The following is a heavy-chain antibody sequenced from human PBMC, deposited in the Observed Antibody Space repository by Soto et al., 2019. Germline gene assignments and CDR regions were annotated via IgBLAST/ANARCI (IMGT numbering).Heavy chain of an antibody. J-gene: IGHJ4*02. CDR3: ARSAVSPFGGLIGPFDY. D-gene: IGHD3-16*02. CDR1: GYTFTSYA. CDR2: INAGNGKT. V-gene: IGHV1-3*01. Sequence: ASVKVSCKASGYTFTSYAMHWVRQAPGQRLEWKGWINAGNGKTKYSQKYQGRITIIRDTSASTANMELTSLRSEDTAVYYCARSAVSPFGGLIGPFDYWGQGTLVTVSS.